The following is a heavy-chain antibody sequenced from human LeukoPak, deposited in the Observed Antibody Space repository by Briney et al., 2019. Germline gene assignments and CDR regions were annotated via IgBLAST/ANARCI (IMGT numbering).Heavy chain of an antibody. CDR1: GFTFSNFE. J-gene: IGHJ4*02. CDR3: ARERGYNYGYSGYYDQ. V-gene: IGHV3-48*03. CDR2: ISTSGAST. Sequence: GGSLRLSCAASGFTFSNFEMNWVRQAPGKGLEWISYISTSGASTYYADSVKGRFTVSRGNAKNSMYLRMDTLRAEDTAVYYCARERGYNYGYSGYYDQWGQGILVTVSS. D-gene: IGHD5-18*01.